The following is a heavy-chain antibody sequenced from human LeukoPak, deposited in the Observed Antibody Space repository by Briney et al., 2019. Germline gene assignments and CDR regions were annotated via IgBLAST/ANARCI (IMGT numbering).Heavy chain of an antibody. Sequence: SETLSLTCIVSGDSINNYYWSWIRQPAGKGLEWIGRIYVGGGTNYNPSLKGRGTISADTSQNQVFLHLISVTAADTAMYYCARALRQGGGYDYGLEFWGQGIVVTVSS. CDR1: GDSINNYY. CDR2: IYVGGGT. V-gene: IGHV4-4*07. D-gene: IGHD5-12*01. J-gene: IGHJ4*02. CDR3: ARALRQGGGYDYGLEF.